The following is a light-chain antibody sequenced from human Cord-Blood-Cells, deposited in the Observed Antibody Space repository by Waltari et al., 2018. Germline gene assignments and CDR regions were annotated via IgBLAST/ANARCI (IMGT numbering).Light chain of an antibody. CDR2: EDS. CDR1: ALPKKY. J-gene: IGLJ3*02. Sequence: SYELTQPPSVSVSPGQTARITCSGDALPKKYAYWYQQKSGQAPVLVIYEDSKRPSGSPERCSGSSTWTMATLTISGAQVEDEADYYCYSTDSSGNHRVFGGGTKLTVL. V-gene: IGLV3-10*01. CDR3: YSTDSSGNHRV.